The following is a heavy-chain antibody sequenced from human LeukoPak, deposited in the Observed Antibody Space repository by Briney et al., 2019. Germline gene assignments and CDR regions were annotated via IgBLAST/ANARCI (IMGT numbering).Heavy chain of an antibody. D-gene: IGHD5-24*01. CDR3: AGDEGWTFDI. J-gene: IGHJ3*02. V-gene: IGHV3-7*01. CDR2: IQKDGSDK. CDR1: GFTFSTHW. Sequence: GGSLRLSLAAFGFTFSTHWMSWFRQAPGKGLEWVALIQKDGSDKYYVDSVKGRFTISRDNAKNSLYLQMNGLRADDTAVYYCAGDEGWTFDIWGQGTKVTVSS.